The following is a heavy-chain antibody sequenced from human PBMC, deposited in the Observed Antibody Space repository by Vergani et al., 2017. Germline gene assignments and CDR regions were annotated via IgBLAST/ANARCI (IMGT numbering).Heavy chain of an antibody. CDR2: ISGSGCST. CDR3: AKRPAAGIDS. Sequence: EVQLLESGGGLVQPGGSLRLFCAASGFTFSSYAMSWVRQAPGRGLEWVSTISGSGCSTYYADSVKGRFTISRDNSKNTLYLQMNSLRAEDTAVYFCAKRPAAGIDSWGQGTLVTVSS. D-gene: IGHD2-2*01. V-gene: IGHV3-23*01. CDR1: GFTFSSYA. J-gene: IGHJ4*02.